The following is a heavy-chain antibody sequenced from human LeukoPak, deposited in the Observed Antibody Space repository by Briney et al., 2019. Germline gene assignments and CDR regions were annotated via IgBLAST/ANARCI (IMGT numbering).Heavy chain of an antibody. CDR2: IYWDDDK. CDR1: GGSFSGTYW. Sequence: TLSLTCAVYGGSFSGTYWSWIRQPPGKALEWLALIYWDDDKRYSPSLKSRLTITKDTSKNQVVLTMTNMDPVDTATYYCARESGSYGTGAFDIWGQGTMVTVSS. V-gene: IGHV2-5*08. D-gene: IGHD1-26*01. CDR3: ARESGSYGTGAFDI. J-gene: IGHJ3*02.